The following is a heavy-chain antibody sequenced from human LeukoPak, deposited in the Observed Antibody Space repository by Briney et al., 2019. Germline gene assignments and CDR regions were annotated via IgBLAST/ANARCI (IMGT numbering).Heavy chain of an antibody. CDR1: GFTFRSYE. J-gene: IGHJ5*02. Sequence: GGSLRLSCAASGFTFRSYEMNWVRQAPGKGLEGVSSTSTGSRYIYYAYSVKGRFTISRDDAKNSLYLQMDYLRAEDTAVYYCARADCSGSTCYLRRSWFDPWGQGTLVTVSS. CDR2: TSTGSRYI. V-gene: IGHV3-21*01. CDR3: ARADCSGSTCYLRRSWFDP. D-gene: IGHD2-2*01.